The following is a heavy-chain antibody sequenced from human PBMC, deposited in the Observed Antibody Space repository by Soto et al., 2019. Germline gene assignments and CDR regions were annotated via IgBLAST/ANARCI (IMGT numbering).Heavy chain of an antibody. D-gene: IGHD3-10*01. J-gene: IGHJ4*02. V-gene: IGHV4-31*03. Sequence: TLSLTCTVSGGSISSGGYYWSWISQHQGKGLEWIEYIYHSGSTNYNPSLKSRVTISVDTSKNQFSLKLSSVTAADTAVYYCAIERPMYGSGSLQLMYYFDYWGQGTLVTVSS. CDR3: AIERPMYGSGSLQLMYYFDY. CDR1: GGSISSGGYY. CDR2: IYHSGST.